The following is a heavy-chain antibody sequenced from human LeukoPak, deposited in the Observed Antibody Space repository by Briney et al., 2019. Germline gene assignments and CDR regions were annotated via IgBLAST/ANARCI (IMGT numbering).Heavy chain of an antibody. CDR3: ARDDYGDYTFHH. CDR2: TYYRSKWYN. D-gene: IGHD4-17*01. J-gene: IGHJ1*01. CDR1: GDSVSSDRVT. V-gene: IGHV6-1*01. Sequence: SQTLSLTCVISGDSVSSDRVTWNWIRQSPSRGLEWLGRTYYRSKWYNDYADFVSGRITVNADTSKSQFSLQLNYVTPEDTAVYYCARDDYGDYTFHHWGQGTLVTVSS.